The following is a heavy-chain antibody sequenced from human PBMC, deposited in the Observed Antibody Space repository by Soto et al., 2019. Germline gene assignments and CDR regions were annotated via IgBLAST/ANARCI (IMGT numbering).Heavy chain of an antibody. V-gene: IGHV3-15*01. CDR1: GFTFSDAW. Sequence: GGSLRLSCAASGFTFSDAWMSWVRQAPGKGLEWVGRIKSKPDGGTTDYSAPVKGRFTISRDDSKNTLYLQMNSLKTEDTAVYYCTTELRWELVYPLAYWGQGTLVTVSS. D-gene: IGHD1-26*01. J-gene: IGHJ4*02. CDR3: TTELRWELVYPLAY. CDR2: IKSKPDGGTT.